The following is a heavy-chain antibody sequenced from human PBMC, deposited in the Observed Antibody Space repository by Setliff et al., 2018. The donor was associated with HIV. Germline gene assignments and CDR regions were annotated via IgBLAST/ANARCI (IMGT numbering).Heavy chain of an antibody. CDR3: ARDRPPSTVDMLGAFDR. CDR2: IYYTGTT. CDR1: RGPISRFY. D-gene: IGHD4-17*01. V-gene: IGHV4-59*12. Sequence: VSRGPISRFYWSWIRQPPGKGLEWIGYIYYTGTTNYNPSLKSRVTISVDTSKNQLSLKLSSVTAADTAVYYCARDRPPSTVDMLGAFDRWGQGTMVTVS. J-gene: IGHJ3*02.